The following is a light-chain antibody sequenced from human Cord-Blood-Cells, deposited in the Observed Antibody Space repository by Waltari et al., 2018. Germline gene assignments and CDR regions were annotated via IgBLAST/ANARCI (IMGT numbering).Light chain of an antibody. Sequence: QSALPQPASVSGPPGQSITISCTGTSSDVGGYNYVSWYQQHPGKAPKLMIYDVSNRPSGVSNRFSGSKSGNTASLTISGLQAEDEADYYCSSYTSSSNYVFGTGTKVTVL. CDR3: SSYTSSSNYV. CDR2: DVS. J-gene: IGLJ1*01. V-gene: IGLV2-14*01. CDR1: SSDVGGYNY.